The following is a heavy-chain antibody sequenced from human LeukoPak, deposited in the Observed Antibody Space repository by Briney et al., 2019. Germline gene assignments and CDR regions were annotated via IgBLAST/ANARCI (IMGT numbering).Heavy chain of an antibody. V-gene: IGHV1-69*01. J-gene: IGHJ4*02. CDR1: EGTFSSYA. D-gene: IGHD5-18*01. CDR2: IIPIFGTA. CDR3: ARGGTKQLWSASDY. Sequence: ASVKVSCKASEGTFSSYAISWVRQAPGQGLEWMGGIIPIFGTANYAQKFQGRVTITADESTSTAYMELSSLRSEDTAVYYCARGGTKQLWSASDYWGQGTLVTVSS.